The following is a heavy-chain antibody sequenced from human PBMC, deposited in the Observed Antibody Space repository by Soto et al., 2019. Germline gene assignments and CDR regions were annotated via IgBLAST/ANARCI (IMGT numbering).Heavy chain of an antibody. CDR1: GGSISSGGYS. CDR3: ARDRYGSGSYQGWFDP. V-gene: IGHV4-30-2*01. CDR2: IYHSGST. Sequence: SETLSLTCTVSGGSISSGGYSWSWIRQPPGKGLEWIGYIYHSGSTYYNPSLKSRVTISVDRSKNQFSLKLSSVTAADTAVYYCARDRYGSGSYQGWFDPWGQGTLVTSPQ. D-gene: IGHD3-10*01. J-gene: IGHJ5*02.